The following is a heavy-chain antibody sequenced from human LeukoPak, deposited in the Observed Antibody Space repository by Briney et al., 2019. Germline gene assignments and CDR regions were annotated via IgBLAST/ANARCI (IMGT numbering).Heavy chain of an antibody. V-gene: IGHV3-7*01. CDR1: GFTFSNFW. CDR2: ISPDGSDN. D-gene: IGHD2-2*01. Sequence: GGSLRLSCAASGFTFSNFWMNWVRQAPGRGLEWVANISPDGSDNFYVDSVKGRFTISRDNAKNSVYLQMNSLTTEDTAVYYCSGRDSSRNPWAYWGQGTLVSVSS. CDR3: SGRDSSRNPWAY. J-gene: IGHJ4*02.